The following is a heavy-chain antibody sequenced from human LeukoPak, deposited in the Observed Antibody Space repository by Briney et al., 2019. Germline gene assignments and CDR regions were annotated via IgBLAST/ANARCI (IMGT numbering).Heavy chain of an antibody. Sequence: GGSLRLSCAASTFTLSSYTMSWVRQAPGKGLEWVSSISSSSTYINYADSVKGRFTISRDNAKNSMALQMNSLRAEDTAVYYCARVRFAGPQAFDIWGQGTMVTVAS. D-gene: IGHD4/OR15-4a*01. J-gene: IGHJ3*02. CDR2: ISSSSTYI. CDR1: TFTLSSYT. CDR3: ARVRFAGPQAFDI. V-gene: IGHV3-21*01.